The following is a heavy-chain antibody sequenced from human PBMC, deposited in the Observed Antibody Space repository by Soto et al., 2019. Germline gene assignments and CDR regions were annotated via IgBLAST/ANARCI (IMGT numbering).Heavy chain of an antibody. Sequence: EVQLVESGGGLVQPGGSLRLSCAASGFTFSDDYMDWVRQAPGKGLEWVGRTRNKANSYTTEYAASVKGRFTVSRDDSKNSVYLQMNSLITEDTAVYYCARSPKTTGFRDFDCWGQGTLVTVSS. CDR3: ARSPKTTGFRDFDC. V-gene: IGHV3-72*01. J-gene: IGHJ4*02. CDR2: TRNKANSYTT. CDR1: GFTFSDDY. D-gene: IGHD4-17*01.